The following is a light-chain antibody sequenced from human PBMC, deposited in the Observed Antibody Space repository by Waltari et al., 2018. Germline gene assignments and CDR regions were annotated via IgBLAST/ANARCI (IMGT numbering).Light chain of an antibody. CDR1: QSVSNNY. V-gene: IGKV3-20*01. CDR2: GTS. Sequence: VLTQSPGTLSLSPGEKATHSCRASQSVSNNYLLWYQQKPGQAPRVLIYGTSNRATGIPDRFSGSGSGTDFTLTISRLEPEDFAVYYCQQFVSSPRTFGQGTKVEFK. J-gene: IGKJ1*01. CDR3: QQFVSSPRT.